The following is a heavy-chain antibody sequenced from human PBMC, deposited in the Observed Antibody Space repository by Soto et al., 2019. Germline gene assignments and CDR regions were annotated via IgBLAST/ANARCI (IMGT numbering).Heavy chain of an antibody. CDR3: ARDPTYSVGELWHWFDP. Sequence: ASVKVSCKASGYTFTSYGISWVRQAPGQGLEWMGWISAYNGNTNYAQKLQGRVTMTTDTSTSTAYMELRSLRSDDTAVYYCARDPTYSVGELWHWFDPWGQGTLVTVSS. CDR1: GYTFTSYG. CDR2: ISAYNGNT. J-gene: IGHJ5*02. D-gene: IGHD1-7*01. V-gene: IGHV1-18*01.